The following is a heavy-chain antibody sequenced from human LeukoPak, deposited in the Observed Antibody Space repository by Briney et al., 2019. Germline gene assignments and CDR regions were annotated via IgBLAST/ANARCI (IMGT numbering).Heavy chain of an antibody. CDR3: ARDGAGIFGVVAAIDY. J-gene: IGHJ4*02. CDR1: GFTFSDYY. Sequence: GGSLRLSCAASGFTFSDYYMSWIRQAPGEGLEGVSYISSSGSTIYYADSVKGRFTISRDNAKNSLYLQMNSLRAEDTAVYYCARDGAGIFGVVAAIDYWGQGTLVTVSS. D-gene: IGHD3-3*01. V-gene: IGHV3-11*01. CDR2: ISSSGSTI.